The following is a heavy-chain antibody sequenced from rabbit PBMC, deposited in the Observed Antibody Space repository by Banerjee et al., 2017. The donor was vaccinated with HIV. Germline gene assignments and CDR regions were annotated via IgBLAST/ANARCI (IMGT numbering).Heavy chain of an antibody. CDR3: ARGGGYGGDGFNL. CDR2: INTSSGNT. D-gene: IGHD4-2*01. V-gene: IGHV1S45*01. CDR1: GFSFSNKCV. J-gene: IGHJ4*01. Sequence: QEQLEESGGDLVKPGASLTLTCTASGFSFSNKCVMCWVRQAPGKGLEWIACINTSSGNTVYASWAKGRFTISKTSSTTVTLQMTSLTPADTATYFCARGGGYGGDGFNLWGQGTLVTVS.